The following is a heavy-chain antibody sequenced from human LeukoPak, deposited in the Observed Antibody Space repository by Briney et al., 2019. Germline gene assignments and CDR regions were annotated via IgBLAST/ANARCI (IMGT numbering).Heavy chain of an antibody. Sequence: SQTLSLTCTVSGGSISSGGYYWSWIRQHPGKGLEWLGYIYYSGSTYYNPSLKSRVTISVDTSKNQFSLKLSSVTAADTAVYYCARVRQLAGGRWFDPWGQGTLVTVPS. CDR2: IYYSGST. V-gene: IGHV4-31*03. CDR3: ARVRQLAGGRWFDP. J-gene: IGHJ5*02. D-gene: IGHD6-6*01. CDR1: GGSISSGGYY.